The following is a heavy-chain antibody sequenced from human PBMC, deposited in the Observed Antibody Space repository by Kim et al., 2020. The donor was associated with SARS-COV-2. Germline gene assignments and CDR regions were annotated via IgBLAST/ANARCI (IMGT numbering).Heavy chain of an antibody. J-gene: IGHJ4*02. CDR2: ISSSSSYT. D-gene: IGHD5-18*01. CDR1: GFTFSDYY. V-gene: IGHV3-11*06. Sequence: GGSLRLSCAASGFTFSDYYMSWIRQAPGKGLEWVSYISSSSSYTNYADSVKGRFTISRDNAKNSLYLQMNSLRAEDTAVYYCARLRGYSYGYPDYWGQGTLVTVSS. CDR3: ARLRGYSYGYPDY.